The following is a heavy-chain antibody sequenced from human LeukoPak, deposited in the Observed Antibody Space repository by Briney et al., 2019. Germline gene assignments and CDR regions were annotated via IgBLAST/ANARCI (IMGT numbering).Heavy chain of an antibody. CDR3: ARGHFGMFGSGYYFDY. V-gene: IGHV1-69*05. Sequence: SVKVSCKASGGTFSSYAISWVRQAPGQGLEWMGGIIPIFGTANYAQKFQGRVTITTDESTSTAYMELSSLRSEDTAVYYCARGHFGMFGSGYYFDYWGQGTLVTVSS. J-gene: IGHJ4*02. CDR1: GGTFSSYA. D-gene: IGHD3-3*02. CDR2: IIPIFGTA.